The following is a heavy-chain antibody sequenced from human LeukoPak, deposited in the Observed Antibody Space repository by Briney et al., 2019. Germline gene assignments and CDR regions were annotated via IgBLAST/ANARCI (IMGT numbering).Heavy chain of an antibody. Sequence: GGSLRLSCASSGFTFSSYNMNWVRQAPGKGLEWVSCISSSGSTIYYADSVKGRFTISRDNAKNSLYLQMNSLRAEDTAVYYCARQFYGDYAIYYYYYMDVWGKGTTVTISS. CDR1: GFTFSSYN. V-gene: IGHV3-48*04. CDR3: ARQFYGDYAIYYYYYMDV. D-gene: IGHD4-17*01. CDR2: ISSSGSTI. J-gene: IGHJ6*03.